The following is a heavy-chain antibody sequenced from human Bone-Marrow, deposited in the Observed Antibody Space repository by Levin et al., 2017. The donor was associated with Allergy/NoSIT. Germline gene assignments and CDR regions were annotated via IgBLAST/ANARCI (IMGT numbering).Heavy chain of an antibody. CDR1: GGSLNNYA. D-gene: IGHD3-3*01. V-gene: IGHV1-69*13. Sequence: GASVKVSCKASGGSLNNYAISWVRQAPGQGLEWMGGIIPSFGATNYAQTFQDRVTITADESTNRAYMELRGLRSEDTAGYYCARGVRFLEWLSNPRHYYYYGMDVWGQGTTVTVSS. CDR2: IIPSFGAT. CDR3: ARGVRFLEWLSNPRHYYYYGMDV. J-gene: IGHJ6*02.